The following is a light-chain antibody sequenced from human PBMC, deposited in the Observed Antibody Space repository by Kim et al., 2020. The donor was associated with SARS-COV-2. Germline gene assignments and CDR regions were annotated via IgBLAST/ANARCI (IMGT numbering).Light chain of an antibody. CDR2: DVS. J-gene: IGLJ1*01. CDR3: SSYTSSNNV. Sequence: QSALTQPASVSGSPGQSITISCTGTSSDIASYNYVSWYQQHPGKAPKLMIYDVSNRPSGVSNRFSGSKSGNTASLTISGLQTEDEADYFCSSYTSSNNVFGTGTQLTVL. V-gene: IGLV2-14*03. CDR1: SSDIASYNY.